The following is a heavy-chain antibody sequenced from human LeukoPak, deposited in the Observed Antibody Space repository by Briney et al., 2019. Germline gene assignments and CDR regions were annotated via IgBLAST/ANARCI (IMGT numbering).Heavy chain of an antibody. V-gene: IGHV4-34*01. Sequence: SETLSLTCGVYGGSLSGYYWSWIRQPPGKGPEWIGEINYSADANYSPSLGSRVTISVDTSKNQFSLRLTSVTAADTAVYYCARSYYDSSGPYDVWGEGTTVTVSS. CDR3: ARSYYDSSGPYDV. CDR1: GGSLSGYY. CDR2: INYSADA. J-gene: IGHJ6*04. D-gene: IGHD3-22*01.